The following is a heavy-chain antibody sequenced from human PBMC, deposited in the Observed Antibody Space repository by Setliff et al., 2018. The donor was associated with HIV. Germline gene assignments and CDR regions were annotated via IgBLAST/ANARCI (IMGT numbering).Heavy chain of an antibody. CDR1: GFTFSSYN. CDR2: ISSTSTYT. V-gene: IGHV3-21*06. Sequence: PGGSLRLSCAASGFTFSSYNMNWVRQAPGKGLEWVSSISSTSTYTYYADSLKGRFTTSRDNAKNSLYLQMNSLRAEDTAVYYCARILSSRGIIEAYDYAMDVWGQGTTVTVSS. D-gene: IGHD3-10*01. J-gene: IGHJ6*02. CDR3: ARILSSRGIIEAYDYAMDV.